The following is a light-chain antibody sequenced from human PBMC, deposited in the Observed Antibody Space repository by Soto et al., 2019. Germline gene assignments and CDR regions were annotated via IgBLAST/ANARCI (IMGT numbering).Light chain of an antibody. CDR2: GAA. V-gene: IGKV3-15*01. Sequence: EIVMTQSPATLSVSPGDRATLSCRASQSVFSSLAWYQQKPGQAPRLLIYGAATRATGIPARFSGSGSGTEFTLTISSLQSEDFAVYYCQQYATLPMTFGQGTRVEIK. J-gene: IGKJ1*01. CDR1: QSVFSS. CDR3: QQYATLPMT.